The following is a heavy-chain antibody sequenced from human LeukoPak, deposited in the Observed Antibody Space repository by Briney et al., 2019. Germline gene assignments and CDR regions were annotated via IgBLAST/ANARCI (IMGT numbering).Heavy chain of an antibody. CDR1: GYTFTSYY. D-gene: IGHD6-6*01. V-gene: IGHV1-46*01. Sequence: ASVKVSCKASGYTFTSYYMHWVRQAPGQGLEWMGIINPSGGSTSYAQKFQGRVTMTRDTSTSTVYMELSSLRSEDTAVYYCAGDLEEGEYSSSFHLGYWGQGTLVTVSS. CDR3: AGDLEEGEYSSSFHLGY. J-gene: IGHJ4*02. CDR2: INPSGGST.